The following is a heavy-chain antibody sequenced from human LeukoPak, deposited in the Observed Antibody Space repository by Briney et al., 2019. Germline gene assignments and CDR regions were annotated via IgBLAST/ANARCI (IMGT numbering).Heavy chain of an antibody. CDR2: ISSSSSYI. CDR3: AREGQYGYIFDY. J-gene: IGHJ4*02. D-gene: IGHD5-18*01. V-gene: IGHV3-21*01. Sequence: GGSLRLSCAASGFTFSSYSMNWVRQAPGKGLEWVSSISSSSSYIYYADSVKGRFTISRDNAKNSPYLQMNSLRAEGTAVYYCAREGQYGYIFDYWGQGTLVTVSS. CDR1: GFTFSSYS.